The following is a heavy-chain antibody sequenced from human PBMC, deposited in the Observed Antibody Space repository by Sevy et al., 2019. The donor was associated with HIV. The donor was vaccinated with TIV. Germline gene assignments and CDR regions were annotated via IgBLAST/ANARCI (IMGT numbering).Heavy chain of an antibody. V-gene: IGHV1-2*06. CDR1: GYTFTGYY. CDR2: INPNSGGT. CDR3: ARGIILTGSWTIENYYYCYGMDV. J-gene: IGHJ6*02. D-gene: IGHD3-9*01. Sequence: ASVKVSCKASGYTFTGYYMHWVRQAPGQGLEWMGRINPNSGGTNYAQKFQGRVTMTRDTSISTAYMELSRLRSDDTAVYYCARGIILTGSWTIENYYYCYGMDVWGQGTTVTVSS.